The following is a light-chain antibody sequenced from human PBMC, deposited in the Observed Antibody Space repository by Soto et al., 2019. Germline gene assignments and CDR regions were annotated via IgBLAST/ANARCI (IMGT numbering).Light chain of an antibody. Sequence: EIVLTQSPGTLSLSPGERATLSCRASQSVDSTYLAWYQQEPGQAPRLLISGASSRATGIPDRFSGSGSGTDFTLTISRLEPEDFAVYYCQQYDNWPITFGGGTKVDIK. CDR1: QSVDSTY. CDR2: GAS. CDR3: QQYDNWPIT. V-gene: IGKV3-20*01. J-gene: IGKJ4*01.